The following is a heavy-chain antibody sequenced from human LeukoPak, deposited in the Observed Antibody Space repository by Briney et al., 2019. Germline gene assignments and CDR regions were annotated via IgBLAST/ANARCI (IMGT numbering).Heavy chain of an antibody. CDR2: ISNIGSI. V-gene: IGHV4-59*08. D-gene: IGHD2/OR15-2a*01. CDR1: GGHISSYY. J-gene: IGHJ4*02. CDR3: SGHHPRNTVDF. Sequence: SETLLLTCTVPGGHISSYYWSWIRQPPGKGLEWIAYISNIGSINYNPSLKSRVTISLDTSKNQFSLKLSSVTAADTAVYYCSGHHPRNTVDFGGQGTLVTVSS.